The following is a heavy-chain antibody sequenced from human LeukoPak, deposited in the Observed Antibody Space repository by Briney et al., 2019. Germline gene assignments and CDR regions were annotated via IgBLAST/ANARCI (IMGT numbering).Heavy chain of an antibody. Sequence: GGSLRLSCAASGFTFSGSAMHWVRQASGKGLEWVGRIRSKANSYATAYAASVKGRFTISRDDSKNTAYLQMNSLKTEDTAVYYCTSTHYGDYHYYYYMDVWGKGTTVTVSS. CDR3: TSTHYGDYHYYYYMDV. CDR2: IRSKANSYAT. J-gene: IGHJ6*03. CDR1: GFTFSGSA. V-gene: IGHV3-73*01. D-gene: IGHD4-17*01.